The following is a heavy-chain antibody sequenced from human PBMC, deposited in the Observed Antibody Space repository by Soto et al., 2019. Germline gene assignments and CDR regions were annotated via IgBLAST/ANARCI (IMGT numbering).Heavy chain of an antibody. CDR2: INPILSMS. Sequence: QVQLVQSGAEVKKPGSSVRVSCKASSDTFTFYSINWVRPAPGLGLEWMGRINPILSMSNYAQRFQGRVTMTADKSTSTADMELSSLRSEDTAMYYCASSYGSGYRAFDYWGQGALVTVSS. CDR1: SDTFTFYS. CDR3: ASSYGSGYRAFDY. V-gene: IGHV1-69*02. J-gene: IGHJ4*02. D-gene: IGHD3-10*01.